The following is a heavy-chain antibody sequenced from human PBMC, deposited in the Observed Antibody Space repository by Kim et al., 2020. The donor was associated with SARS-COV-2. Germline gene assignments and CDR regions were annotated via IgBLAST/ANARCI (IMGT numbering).Heavy chain of an antibody. J-gene: IGHJ3*02. D-gene: IGHD3-22*01. Sequence: GGSLRLSCAASGFTFSSYGMHWVRQAPGKGLEWVAVISYDGSNKYYADSVKGRFTISRDNSKNTLYLQMNSLRAEDTAVYYCAKCDREAMIVDEGAFDIWGQGTMVTVSS. CDR2: ISYDGSNK. CDR1: GFTFSSYG. V-gene: IGHV3-30*18. CDR3: AKCDREAMIVDEGAFDI.